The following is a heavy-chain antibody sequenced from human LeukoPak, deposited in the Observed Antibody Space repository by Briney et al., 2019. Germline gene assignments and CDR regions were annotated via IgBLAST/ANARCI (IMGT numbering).Heavy chain of an antibody. J-gene: IGHJ4*02. V-gene: IGHV1-18*01. Sequence: ASVKVSCKASGYTFTSYGISWVRQAPGQGLEWMGWISAYNGNTNYAQKLQGRVTMTTDTSTSTAYMELRSLRSDDTAVYYCAREPLYSSSSDFDYWGQGTLVTVPS. CDR3: AREPLYSSSSDFDY. CDR1: GYTFTSYG. CDR2: ISAYNGNT. D-gene: IGHD6-6*01.